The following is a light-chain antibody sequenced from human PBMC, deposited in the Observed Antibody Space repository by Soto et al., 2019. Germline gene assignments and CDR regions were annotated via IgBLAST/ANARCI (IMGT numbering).Light chain of an antibody. CDR2: LGS. CDR1: QSLLHTNGYNF. V-gene: IGKV2-28*01. CDR3: MQALQSPRT. J-gene: IGKJ1*01. Sequence: EIVMTQSPLSLPVTPGEAASLSCRSSQSLLHTNGYNFLDWYLQKPGQSPQILINLGSNRSSGVPDRFSGSGSGTDFTLKISRVEAEDAGVYYCMQALQSPRTFGQGTKVEIK.